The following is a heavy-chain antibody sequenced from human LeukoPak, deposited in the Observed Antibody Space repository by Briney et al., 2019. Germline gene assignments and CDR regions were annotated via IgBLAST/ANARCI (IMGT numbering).Heavy chain of an antibody. Sequence: RAASVKVSCKASGYTFTSYGISWVRQAPGQGLEWMGWISAYNGNTNYAQKLQGRVTMTTDTSTGTAYMELRSPRSDDTAVYYCARATTWAGATGLFDYWGQGTLVTVSS. CDR3: ARATTWAGATGLFDY. J-gene: IGHJ4*02. CDR2: ISAYNGNT. D-gene: IGHD1-26*01. V-gene: IGHV1-18*01. CDR1: GYTFTSYG.